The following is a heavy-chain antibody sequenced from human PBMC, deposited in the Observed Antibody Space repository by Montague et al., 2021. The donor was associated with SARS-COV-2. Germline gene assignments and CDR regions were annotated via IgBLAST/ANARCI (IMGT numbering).Heavy chain of an antibody. V-gene: IGHV4-4*09. CDR1: GGSINDHY. CDR2: ISSNGKT. CDR3: ARRGYYDSAGYHWHLDL. J-gene: IGHJ2*01. D-gene: IGHD3-22*01. Sequence: SETLSLTCTVSGGSINDHYRSWIRQSPGKGLEWIGYISSNGKTNYNPSLKSRVTLSADASRSEFSLKLDSVTAADTAVYFCARRGYYDSAGYHWHLDLWGRGMLVTVSS.